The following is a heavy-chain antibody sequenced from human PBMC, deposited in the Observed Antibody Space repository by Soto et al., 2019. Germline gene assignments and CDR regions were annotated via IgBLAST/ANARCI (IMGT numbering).Heavy chain of an antibody. V-gene: IGHV4-34*01. CDR3: ARPGVRGRYYYYGMDV. D-gene: IGHD3-10*01. Sequence: SETLSLTCAVYGGSFSGYYCSWIRQPPGKGLEWIGEINHSGSTNYNPSLKSRVTISVDTSKNQFSLKLSSVTAADTAVYYCARPGVRGRYYYYGMDVWGQGTTVTVSS. J-gene: IGHJ6*02. CDR2: INHSGST. CDR1: GGSFSGYY.